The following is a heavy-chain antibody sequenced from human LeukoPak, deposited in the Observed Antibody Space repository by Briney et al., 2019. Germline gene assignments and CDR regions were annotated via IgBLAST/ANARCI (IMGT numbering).Heavy chain of an antibody. CDR1: GYSFPKLW. Sequence: GESLKISCKGFGYSFPKLWIGWVRQMPGKGLEWMGIIYPGDSDTRYSPSFQGQVSISADKSTSTTYLQWSSLKASDTAMYFCARHDRSGRYRYYFDSWGQGTLVTVSS. D-gene: IGHD1-26*01. J-gene: IGHJ4*02. CDR2: IYPGDSDT. CDR3: ARHDRSGRYRYYFDS. V-gene: IGHV5-51*01.